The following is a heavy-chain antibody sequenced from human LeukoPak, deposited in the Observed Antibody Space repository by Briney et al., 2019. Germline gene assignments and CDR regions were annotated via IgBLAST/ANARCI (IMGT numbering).Heavy chain of an antibody. CDR1: GFTFSSYS. CDR2: ISSSSSYI. D-gene: IGHD2-21*02. J-gene: IGHJ3*02. CDR3: ARARLGRIVVVTAYAFDI. V-gene: IGHV3-21*01. Sequence: GGSLRLSCAASGFTFSSYSMNWVRQAPGKGLEWVSSISSSSSYIYYADSVKGRFTISRDNAKNSLYLQMNSLRAEDTAVYYCARARLGRIVVVTAYAFDIWGQGTMVTVSS.